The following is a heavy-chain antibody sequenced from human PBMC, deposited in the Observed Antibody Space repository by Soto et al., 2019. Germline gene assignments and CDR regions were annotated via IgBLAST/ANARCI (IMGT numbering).Heavy chain of an antibody. CDR3: AREGRDDFWSGYYYYGMDV. CDR1: GGSISSGGYY. J-gene: IGHJ6*02. D-gene: IGHD3-3*01. CDR2: IYYSGST. V-gene: IGHV4-31*03. Sequence: PSETLSLTCTVSGGSISSGGYYWSWIRQHPGKGLEWIGYIYYSGSTYYNPSLKSRVTISVDTSKNQFSLKLSSVTAADTAVYYCAREGRDDFWSGYYYYGMDVSGQGTTVTVSS.